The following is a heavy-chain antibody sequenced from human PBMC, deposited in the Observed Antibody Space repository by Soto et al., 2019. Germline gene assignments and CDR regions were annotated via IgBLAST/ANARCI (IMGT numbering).Heavy chain of an antibody. J-gene: IGHJ6*02. CDR1: GGSISSGGYY. Sequence: QVQLQESGPGLVKPSQTLSLTCTVSGGSISSGGYYWSWIRQHPGKGLEWIGYIYYSGSTYYNPSLKSRVTISVDTSKNQYSLKLSSVTAADTAVYYCARGTGFDYYYYGMDVWGQGTTVTVSS. CDR3: ARGTGFDYYYYGMDV. D-gene: IGHD6-25*01. CDR2: IYYSGST. V-gene: IGHV4-31*03.